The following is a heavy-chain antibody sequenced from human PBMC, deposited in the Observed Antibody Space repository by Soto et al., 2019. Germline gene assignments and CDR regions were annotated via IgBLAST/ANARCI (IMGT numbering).Heavy chain of an antibody. CDR3: AKVSNKWAVAQRGYFDY. Sequence: EVQVLDSGGGLVQPGGSQRLSCEASGFTFSNYAMSWVRQAPGKRLEWVSTISATGSTLYADSVKGRFTISRDNSKNTVYLQMNFLRAEDTAVYYCAKVSNKWAVAQRGYFDYWGQGTLVTVSS. D-gene: IGHD6-19*01. J-gene: IGHJ4*02. CDR1: GFTFSNYA. V-gene: IGHV3-23*01. CDR2: ISATGST.